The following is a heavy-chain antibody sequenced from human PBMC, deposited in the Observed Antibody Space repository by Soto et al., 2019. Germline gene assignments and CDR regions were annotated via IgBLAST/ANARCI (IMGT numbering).Heavy chain of an antibody. Sequence: PSETLSLTCTVSGGSISSSSYYWGWIRQPPGKGLEWIGSIYYSGSTYYNPSLKSRVTISVDTSKNQFSLKLSSVTAADTAVYYCARLSGYDSYYFEYWGQGTLVTVSS. J-gene: IGHJ4*02. CDR2: IYYSGST. V-gene: IGHV4-39*01. CDR1: GGSISSSSYY. D-gene: IGHD5-12*01. CDR3: ARLSGYDSYYFEY.